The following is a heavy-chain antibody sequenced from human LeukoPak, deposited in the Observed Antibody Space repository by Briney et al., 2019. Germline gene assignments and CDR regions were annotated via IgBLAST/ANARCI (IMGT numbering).Heavy chain of an antibody. Sequence: PGGSLRLSCAASGFKFDDFGMSWVRQAPGKGLEWVSAISGSGGSTYYADSVKGRFTISRDNSKNTLYLQMNSLRAEDTAVYYCAKDQLQIYVDWGQGTLVTVSS. V-gene: IGHV3-23*01. CDR3: AKDQLQIYVD. D-gene: IGHD4-23*01. CDR1: GFKFDDFG. CDR2: ISGSGGST. J-gene: IGHJ4*02.